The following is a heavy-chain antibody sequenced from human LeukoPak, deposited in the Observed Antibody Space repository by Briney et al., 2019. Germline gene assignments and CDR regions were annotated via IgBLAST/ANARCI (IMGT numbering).Heavy chain of an antibody. V-gene: IGHV4-59*01. CDR3: ARFGVDYDMDV. CDR2: IYYTGRA. CDR1: GGSISGYY. Sequence: PSETLSLTCTVSGGSISGYYWTWLRQPPGKGLEWIGQIYYTGRADYNPSLKSRITISVDTSKNQISLRLSSVTAADTAIYYCARFGVDYDMDVWGQGTTVTVSS. D-gene: IGHD3-16*01. J-gene: IGHJ6*02.